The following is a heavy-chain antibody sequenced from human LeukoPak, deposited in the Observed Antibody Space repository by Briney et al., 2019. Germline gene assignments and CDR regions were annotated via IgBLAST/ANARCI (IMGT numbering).Heavy chain of an antibody. CDR2: IHYTGST. J-gene: IGHJ4*02. CDR1: GGSISSHF. Sequence: SETLSLTCTVSGGSISSHFWSWIRQPPGKGLEWIGYIHYTGSTNYNPSLKSRVTMSVDTSKNQFSLKLSSVTAADTAVYYCARDGYSGSSLFDYWGQGTLVTVSS. V-gene: IGHV4-59*11. CDR3: ARDGYSGSSLFDY. D-gene: IGHD1-26*01.